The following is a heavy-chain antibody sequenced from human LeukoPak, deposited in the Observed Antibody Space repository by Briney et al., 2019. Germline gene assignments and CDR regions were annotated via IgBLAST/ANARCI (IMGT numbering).Heavy chain of an antibody. D-gene: IGHD4-17*01. CDR2: IYYSGGT. V-gene: IGHV4-59*08. Sequence: SETLSLTCTVSGGSISSYYWSWIRQPPGKGLEWIGYIYYSGGTNYNPSLKSRVTISVDTSKNQFSLKLSSVTAADTAVYYCARHVRTVTTNYFDYWGQGTLVTVSS. CDR3: ARHVRTVTTNYFDY. J-gene: IGHJ4*02. CDR1: GGSISSYY.